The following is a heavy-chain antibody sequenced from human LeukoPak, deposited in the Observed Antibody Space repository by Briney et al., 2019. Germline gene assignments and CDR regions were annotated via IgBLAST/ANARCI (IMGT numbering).Heavy chain of an antibody. V-gene: IGHV3-53*03. CDR2: LYRDDTS. J-gene: IGHJ4*02. CDR1: GLTVSNSY. D-gene: IGHD2-8*02. Sequence: GGSLRLSCAASGLTVSNSYINWVRQPPGKGLEWVSVLYRDDTSYYGESVKGRFTISRDSAKNTLYLQMNSLRAEDTAVYYCAKKSGVWLSYFDYWGQGTLVTVSS. CDR3: AKKSGVWLSYFDY.